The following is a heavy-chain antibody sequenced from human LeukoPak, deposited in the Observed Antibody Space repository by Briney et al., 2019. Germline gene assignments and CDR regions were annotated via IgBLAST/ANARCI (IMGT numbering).Heavy chain of an antibody. V-gene: IGHV4-59*01. CDR2: IYYSGST. Sequence: PSETLSLTCTVSGGSISSYYWSWIRQPPGKGLEWIGYIYYSGSTNYNPSLKSRVTISVDTSKNQFSLKLSSVTAADTAVYYCAREGNGYDHNWFDPWGQGTLVTVSS. J-gene: IGHJ5*02. D-gene: IGHD5-12*01. CDR3: AREGNGYDHNWFDP. CDR1: GGSISSYY.